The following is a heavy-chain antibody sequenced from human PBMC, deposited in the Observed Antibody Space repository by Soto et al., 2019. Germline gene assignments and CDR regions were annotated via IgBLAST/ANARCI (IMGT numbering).Heavy chain of an antibody. CDR2: ISYDGSNK. D-gene: IGHD1-20*01. V-gene: IGHV3-30*03. J-gene: IGHJ4*02. CDR3: APRITGRLGPADY. CDR1: GFTFSSYG. Sequence: PGGSLRLSCAASGFTFSSYGMHWVRQAPGKGLEWVAVISYDGSNKYYADSVKGRFTISRDNSKNTLYLQMNSLRAEDTAVYYCAPRITGRLGPADYWGQGTLVTVSS.